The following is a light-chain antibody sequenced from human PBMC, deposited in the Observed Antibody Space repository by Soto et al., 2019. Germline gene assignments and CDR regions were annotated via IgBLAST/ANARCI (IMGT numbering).Light chain of an antibody. CDR1: SSDVGGYNY. CDR2: GVT. CDR3: NSYTTRYTYV. Sequence: QSALAQPASVSGSPGQSITISCTGTSSDVGGYNYVSWYQQHPGRAPKLLIYGVTNRPSGVSNRFSGSKSANTASLTISGLQAEDEADYYCNSYTTRYTYVFGTGTKVTVL. J-gene: IGLJ1*01. V-gene: IGLV2-14*01.